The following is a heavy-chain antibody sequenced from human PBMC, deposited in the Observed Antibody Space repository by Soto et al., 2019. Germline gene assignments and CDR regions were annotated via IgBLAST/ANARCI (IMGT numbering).Heavy chain of an antibody. J-gene: IGHJ3*02. V-gene: IGHV3-53*01. CDR1: GFTVSSNY. CDR3: ARDRKGYCGGDCYAGDAFDI. Sequence: EVQLVESGGGLIQPGGSLRLSCAASGFTVSSNYMSWVRQAPGKGLEWVSVIYSGGSTYYEDSVKGRFTISRDNSKNTLYLQMNILRAEDTAVYYCARDRKGYCGGDCYAGDAFDIWGQGTMVTVSS. CDR2: IYSGGST. D-gene: IGHD2-21*02.